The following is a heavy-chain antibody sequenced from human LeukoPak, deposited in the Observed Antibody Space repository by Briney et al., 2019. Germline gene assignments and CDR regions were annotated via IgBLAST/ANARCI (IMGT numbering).Heavy chain of an antibody. CDR2: ISWNSGII. Sequence: GGSLRLSCAASGFTFDDYAMHWVRQPPGKGLEWVSGISWNSGIIDYADSVKGRFTISRDNAKNSLYLQMNSLRAEDTTFYYCAKMVRGVIFDYWGQGTLVTVPS. D-gene: IGHD3-10*01. V-gene: IGHV3-9*01. CDR3: AKMVRGVIFDY. CDR1: GFTFDDYA. J-gene: IGHJ4*02.